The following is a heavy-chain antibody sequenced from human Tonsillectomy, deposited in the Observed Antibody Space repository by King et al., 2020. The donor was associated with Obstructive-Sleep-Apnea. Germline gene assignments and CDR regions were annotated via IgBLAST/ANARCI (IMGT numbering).Heavy chain of an antibody. CDR1: GFTFSSSG. J-gene: IGHJ4*02. Sequence: QLVQSGGGVVQPGRSLRLSCAASGFTFSSSGMHWVRQAPGKGLEWVAVISYDGSNKYYADSVKGRFTISRDNSKNTLYLQMNSLRAEDTAVYYCAKDGSRYYYDSSGYFDYWGQGTLVTVSS. V-gene: IGHV3-30*18. CDR3: AKDGSRYYYDSSGYFDY. CDR2: ISYDGSNK. D-gene: IGHD3-22*01.